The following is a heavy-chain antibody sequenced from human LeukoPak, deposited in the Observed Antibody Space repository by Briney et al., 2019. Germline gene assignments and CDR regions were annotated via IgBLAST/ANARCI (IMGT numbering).Heavy chain of an antibody. CDR3: ARQGSKGLDY. V-gene: IGHV4-4*09. CDR2: IYTSGST. D-gene: IGHD6-6*01. CDR1: GGSISSYY. J-gene: IGHJ4*02. Sequence: SETLSLTCTVSGGSISSYYWSWIRQPPGKGLEWIGYIYTSGSTNYNPSLKSRVTISVDTSENQFSLKLSSVTAADTAVYYCARQGSKGLDYWGQGTLVTVSS.